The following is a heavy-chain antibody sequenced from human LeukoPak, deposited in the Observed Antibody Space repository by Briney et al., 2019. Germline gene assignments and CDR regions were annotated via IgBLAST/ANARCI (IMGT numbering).Heavy chain of an antibody. D-gene: IGHD3-22*01. CDR3: ARVAGTYYYDSSGYYEPFDF. J-gene: IGHJ3*01. Sequence: ASVKVSCKASGYTFTSYGISWVRQAPGQGLEWMGWISAYNGNTNYAQKLQGRVTMTTDTSTSTAYMELSRLRSDGTAVYYCARVAGTYYYDSSGYYEPFDFWGQGTMVTVSS. V-gene: IGHV1-18*01. CDR1: GYTFTSYG. CDR2: ISAYNGNT.